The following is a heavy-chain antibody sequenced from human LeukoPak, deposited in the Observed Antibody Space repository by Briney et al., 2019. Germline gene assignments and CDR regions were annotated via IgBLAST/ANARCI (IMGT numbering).Heavy chain of an antibody. Sequence: PGGSLRLSCAASGFTFSSYGMNWVRQAPGKGLEWVAVISYDGSNKYYADSVKGRFTISRDNSKNTLFVQMSSLRAEDTAVYYRARGEYYSDTSSYFDYWGQGTLVTVSS. J-gene: IGHJ4*02. V-gene: IGHV3-30*03. CDR1: GFTFSSYG. CDR3: ARGEYYSDTSSYFDY. CDR2: ISYDGSNK. D-gene: IGHD3-22*01.